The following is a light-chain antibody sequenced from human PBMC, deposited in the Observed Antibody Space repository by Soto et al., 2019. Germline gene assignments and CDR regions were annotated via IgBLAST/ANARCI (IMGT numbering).Light chain of an antibody. CDR3: QKFNDWPRT. CDR1: QSVTSN. Sequence: EIVMTQSPVTLSVSPGERATLSCRASQSVTSNLAWYQQKPGQASRLLIHGASTRATGIPARFSGSGSGTEFTLTISNLQSEDFAIYYCQKFNDWPRTFGQGTKV. J-gene: IGKJ1*01. CDR2: GAS. V-gene: IGKV3-15*01.